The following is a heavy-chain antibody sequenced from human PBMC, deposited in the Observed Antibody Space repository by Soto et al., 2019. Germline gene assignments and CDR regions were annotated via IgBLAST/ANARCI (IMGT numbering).Heavy chain of an antibody. CDR3: ARGRPLNSSSRYYFDY. CDR1: GGSFSGYY. J-gene: IGHJ4*02. D-gene: IGHD6-13*01. Sequence: QVQLQQWGAGLLKPSETLSLTCAVYGGSFSGYYWSWIRQPPGKGLEWIGEINHSGSTNYNPSLKRRFTISVDTSKNQFSLKLSSVTAADTAVYYCARGRPLNSSSRYYFDYWGQGTLVTVSS. V-gene: IGHV4-34*01. CDR2: INHSGST.